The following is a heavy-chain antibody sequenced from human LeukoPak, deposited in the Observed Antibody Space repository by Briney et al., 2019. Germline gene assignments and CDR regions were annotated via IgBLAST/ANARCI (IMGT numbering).Heavy chain of an antibody. CDR3: ARGHHPSDIVAVPAAMVDY. D-gene: IGHD2-2*01. V-gene: IGHV1-46*01. J-gene: IGHJ4*02. CDR2: INPSGGST. CDR1: GYTFTSYY. Sequence: GASVKVSCKASGYTFTSYYMHWVRQAPGQGLEWMGIINPSGGSTSYAQKFQGRVTMTRDMSTSTVYMELSSLRSEDTAVYYCARGHHPSDIVAVPAAMVDYWGQGTLVTVSS.